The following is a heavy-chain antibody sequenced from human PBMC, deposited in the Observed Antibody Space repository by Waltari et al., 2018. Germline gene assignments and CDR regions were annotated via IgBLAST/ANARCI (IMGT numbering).Heavy chain of an antibody. CDR3: ARDTYGGRGDLDF. V-gene: IGHV7-4-1*02. Sequence: QVQLVQSGSELKKPGASVKVSCKASGYTFTSYTINWMRQAPGQGLEWMGWINTSPGHPTYAQGFTGRFVFSLDTSVTTAYLQISSLKAEDTAAYYCARDTYGGRGDLDFWGQGTLVTVSS. J-gene: IGHJ4*02. CDR2: INTSPGHP. D-gene: IGHD2-8*01. CDR1: GYTFTSYT.